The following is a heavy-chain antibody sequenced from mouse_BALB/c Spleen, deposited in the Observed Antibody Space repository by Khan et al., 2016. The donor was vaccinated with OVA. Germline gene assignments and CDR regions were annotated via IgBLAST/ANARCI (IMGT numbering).Heavy chain of an antibody. Sequence: EVELVASGGDLVKPGGSLKLSCAASGFIFSSYGMSWVRQTPDKRLEWVATMSSGGSFTYYLESVKGRFIISRDNVKNTLYLQVNSLKSEDTAMYYCSRFITTATGDYYGMDYWGQGTSVTVSS. CDR3: SRFITTATGDYYGMDY. CDR1: GFIFSSYG. J-gene: IGHJ4*01. D-gene: IGHD1-2*01. V-gene: IGHV5-6*01. CDR2: MSSGGSFT.